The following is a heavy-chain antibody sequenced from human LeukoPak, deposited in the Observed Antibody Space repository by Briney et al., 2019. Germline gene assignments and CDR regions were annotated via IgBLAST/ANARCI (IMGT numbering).Heavy chain of an antibody. CDR2: IYHSGST. Sequence: SETLSLTCAVSGGSISSGGYSWSWIRQPPGKGLEWIGYIYHSGSTYYNPSLKSRVTISVDRSKNQFSLKLSSVTAADTAVYYCARGEDYGGNPFFDHWGQGTLVTVSS. CDR1: GGSISSGGYS. CDR3: ARGEDYGGNPFFDH. J-gene: IGHJ4*02. V-gene: IGHV4-30-2*01. D-gene: IGHD4-23*01.